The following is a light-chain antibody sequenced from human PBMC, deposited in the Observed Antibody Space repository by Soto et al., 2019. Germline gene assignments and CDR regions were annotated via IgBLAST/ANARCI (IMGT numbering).Light chain of an antibody. CDR2: AAS. V-gene: IGKV1-9*01. CDR3: HQLKSYPWT. J-gene: IGKJ1*01. CDR1: QDISSY. Sequence: DIQLTQSPSFLSASVGDRVTITCRASQDISSYLAWYQQKPGKAPKLLIYAASTLQSGVPSRFSGRGSGTEFTLTISSLQPEDFAAYLCHQLKSYPWTFGQGTKVDIK.